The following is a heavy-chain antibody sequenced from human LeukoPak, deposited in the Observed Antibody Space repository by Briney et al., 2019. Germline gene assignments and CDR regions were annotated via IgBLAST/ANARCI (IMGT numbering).Heavy chain of an antibody. J-gene: IGHJ4*02. CDR1: GITFSGFW. D-gene: IGHD3-10*01. CDR2: IKKDGSEQ. CDR3: ARDYYASGSFDY. V-gene: IGHV3-7*01. Sequence: GGSPRLSCAASGITFSGFWMSWVRQAPGKGLEWVAHIKKDGSEQFCVDSVKGRFSVSRDNARNSLYLQMDSLRVEDTAVYYCARDYYASGSFDYWGQGILVTVSS.